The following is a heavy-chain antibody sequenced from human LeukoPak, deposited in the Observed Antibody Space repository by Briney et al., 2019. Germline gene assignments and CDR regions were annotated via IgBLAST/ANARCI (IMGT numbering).Heavy chain of an antibody. D-gene: IGHD3-10*01. CDR2: IWYDGSNK. CDR1: GFTFSSYG. V-gene: IGHV3-33*03. Sequence: GGPLRLSCAASGFTFSSYGMHWVRQAPGKGLEWVAVIWYDGSNKYYADSVKGRFTISRDNAKNSLYLQMNSLRGEDTAVYYCARGGRRFWGQGTLVTVSS. J-gene: IGHJ4*02. CDR3: ARGGRRF.